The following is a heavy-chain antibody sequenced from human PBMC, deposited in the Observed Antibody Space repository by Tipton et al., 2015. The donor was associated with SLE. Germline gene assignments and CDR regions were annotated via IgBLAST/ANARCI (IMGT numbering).Heavy chain of an antibody. CDR1: GGSVTSSSHY. D-gene: IGHD2-15*01. CDR2: VYHTGSA. J-gene: IGHJ6*02. Sequence: TLSLTCIVSGGSVTSSSHYWGWVRQPPGKGLEWIVNVYHTGSAYYSPSLKSRVSVSVDTSKTQFSLKLSSLTAADTAVYYCARVVTVVATHYYDMDVWGQGTTVTVSS. CDR3: ARVVTVVATHYYDMDV. V-gene: IGHV4-39*07.